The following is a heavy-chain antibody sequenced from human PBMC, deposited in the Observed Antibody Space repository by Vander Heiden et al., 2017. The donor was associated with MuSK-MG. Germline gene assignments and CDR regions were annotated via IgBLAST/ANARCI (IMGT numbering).Heavy chain of an antibody. CDR3: ARGRVNDFGDY. CDR1: GFTFCSYG. CDR2: IWYDVSDK. J-gene: IGHJ4*02. D-gene: IGHD4-17*01. Sequence: QVPLVESGGASVQPGRSLKLPRAASGFTFCSYGLHWVRQAPGKGLEWVAVIWYDVSDKYHADSVKGRFTISRDNSNNTLYLQMNSLRVEDTAVYYCARGRVNDFGDYWGQGTLVTVSS. V-gene: IGHV3-33*08.